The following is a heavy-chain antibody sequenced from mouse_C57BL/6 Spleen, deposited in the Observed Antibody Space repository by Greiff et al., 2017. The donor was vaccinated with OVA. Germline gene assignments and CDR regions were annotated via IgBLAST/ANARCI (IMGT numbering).Heavy chain of an antibody. CDR3: ARDVPIYYDYDGFAY. D-gene: IGHD2-4*01. V-gene: IGHV5-4*01. CDR1: GFTFSSYA. CDR2: ISDGGSYT. Sequence: EVKVVESGGGLVKPGGSLKLSCAASGFTFSSYAMSWVRQTPEKRLEWVATISDGGSYTYYPDNVKGRFTISRDNAKNNLYLQMSHLKSEDTAMYYCARDVPIYYDYDGFAYWGQGTLVTVSA. J-gene: IGHJ3*01.